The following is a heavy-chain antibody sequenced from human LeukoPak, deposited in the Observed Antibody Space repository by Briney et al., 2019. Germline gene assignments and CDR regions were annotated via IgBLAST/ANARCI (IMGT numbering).Heavy chain of an antibody. CDR2: ISGNGAST. Sequence: GGSLRLSCAASGFTFSSYAMSWVRQTPGKGLEWVSAISGNGASTWYADSVKGRFTISRDNSKNTLYLQMNSLRAEDTAVYYCARDSRGRSRIAVAGTGDYWGQGTLVTVSS. CDR3: ARDSRGRSRIAVAGTGDY. D-gene: IGHD6-19*01. V-gene: IGHV3-23*01. CDR1: GFTFSSYA. J-gene: IGHJ4*02.